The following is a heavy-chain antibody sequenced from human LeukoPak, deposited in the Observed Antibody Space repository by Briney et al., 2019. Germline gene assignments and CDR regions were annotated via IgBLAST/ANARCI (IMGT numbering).Heavy chain of an antibody. CDR1: GFTFDDYA. V-gene: IGHV3-9*01. CDR3: AKDIAAAAGTYDAFDI. Sequence: PGGSLRLSCAASGFTFDDYAMHWVRQAPGKGLEGVSGISWNSGSIGYADSVKGRFTISRDNAKNSLYLQMNSLRAEDTALYYCAKDIAAAAGTYDAFDIWGQGTMVTVSS. D-gene: IGHD6-13*01. J-gene: IGHJ3*02. CDR2: ISWNSGSI.